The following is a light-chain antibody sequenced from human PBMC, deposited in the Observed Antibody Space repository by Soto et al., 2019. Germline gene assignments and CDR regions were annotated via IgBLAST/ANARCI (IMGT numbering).Light chain of an antibody. CDR3: QQYDSYSWT. J-gene: IGKJ1*01. CDR2: KAS. Sequence: DIQMTQSPSTVSASLGDRVTITCRASQTINPWLAWYQQKPGQAPKLVIYKASILESGVPSRFSGSRSGTEFTLTISSLQPDDFATYFCQQYDSYSWTFGQGTKVEVK. CDR1: QTINPW. V-gene: IGKV1-5*03.